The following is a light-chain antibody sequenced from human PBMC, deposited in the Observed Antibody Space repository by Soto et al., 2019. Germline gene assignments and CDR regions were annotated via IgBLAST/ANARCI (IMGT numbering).Light chain of an antibody. V-gene: IGKV1-39*01. CDR3: QQTYKPPLT. CDR1: QSIDFF. J-gene: IGKJ4*01. Sequence: DIQMTQSPASLSASVGDRVTITCRASQSIDFFLSWYQVKPGRAPTLLIHASSTLHSGVPSRFSGGGYGTYFTLTITSLQAEDLATYYCQQTYKPPLTFGGGTKVEIK. CDR2: ASS.